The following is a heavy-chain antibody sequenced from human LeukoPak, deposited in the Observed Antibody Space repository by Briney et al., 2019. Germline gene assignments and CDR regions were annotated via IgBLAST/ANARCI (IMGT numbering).Heavy chain of an antibody. Sequence: GASVKVSCKASGGTFSSYAISWVRQAPGQGLEWMGGIIPIFGTANYAQKFQGRVTITADESTSTAYMELSSLRSEDTAVYYCARVLDIVVVPAAIGHYYMDVWGKGTTVTVSS. J-gene: IGHJ6*03. CDR3: ARVLDIVVVPAAIGHYYMDV. CDR2: IIPIFGTA. CDR1: GGTFSSYA. D-gene: IGHD2-2*03. V-gene: IGHV1-69*13.